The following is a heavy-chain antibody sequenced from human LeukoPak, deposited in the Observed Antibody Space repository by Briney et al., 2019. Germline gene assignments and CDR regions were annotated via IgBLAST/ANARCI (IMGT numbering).Heavy chain of an antibody. CDR1: GFTFSNCA. V-gene: IGHV3-23*01. CDR3: AKDSDMGVTATPFDY. CDR2: ISGSGGST. Sequence: GGSLGLSCAASGFTFSNCAMTWVRQAPGKGLEWVSAISGSGGSTYYADSVKGRFTISRDNSKNTLYLYMNSLRAEDTAIYYCAKDSDMGVTATPFDYWGQGTLVTVSS. D-gene: IGHD2-21*02. J-gene: IGHJ4*02.